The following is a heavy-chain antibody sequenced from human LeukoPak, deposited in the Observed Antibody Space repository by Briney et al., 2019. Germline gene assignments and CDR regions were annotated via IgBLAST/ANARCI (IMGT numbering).Heavy chain of an antibody. D-gene: IGHD3-3*01. CDR3: ARVSGVVTLTNDY. CDR1: GYTFTGYY. J-gene: IGHJ4*02. Sequence: GASVKVSCKASGYTFTGYYIHWVRQAPGQGLEWMGWINPNSGGTNYAQKFQGRVTMTRDTSISTAYMELRRLRSDDRAVYYCARVSGVVTLTNDYWGQGTLVTVSS. V-gene: IGHV1-2*02. CDR2: INPNSGGT.